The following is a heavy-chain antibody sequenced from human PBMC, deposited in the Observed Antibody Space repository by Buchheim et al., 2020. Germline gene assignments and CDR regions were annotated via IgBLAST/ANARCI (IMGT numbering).Heavy chain of an antibody. CDR1: GFTFSSYW. J-gene: IGHJ4*02. Sequence: EVQLVESGGGLVQPGGSLRLSCAASGFTFSSYWMSWVRQAPGKGLEWVANIKQDGSEKYYVDSVKGRFTISRDNAKKSLYLQMNSLRAEDTAVYYCASAGDYVYPRGPEDYWGQGTL. CDR2: IKQDGSEK. CDR3: ASAGDYVYPRGPEDY. V-gene: IGHV3-7*01. D-gene: IGHD4-17*01.